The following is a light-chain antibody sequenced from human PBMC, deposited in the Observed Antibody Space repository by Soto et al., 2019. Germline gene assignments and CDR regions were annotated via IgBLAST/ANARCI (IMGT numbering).Light chain of an antibody. CDR1: QSLRTNS. CDR2: AAS. V-gene: IGKV3-20*01. CDR3: QQYGNSPQT. Sequence: IVFTQSPRTLSLTLGERATLSCRASQSLRTNSLAWYQQTPGQAPRLLIYAASSRATGIPDRFSGSGSGTDFTLTISRLEPEDFAVYYCQQYGNSPQTFGQGTKVDIK. J-gene: IGKJ1*01.